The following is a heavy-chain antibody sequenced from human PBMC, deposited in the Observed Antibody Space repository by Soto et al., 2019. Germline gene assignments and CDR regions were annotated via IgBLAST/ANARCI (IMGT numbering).Heavy chain of an antibody. Sequence: GGSLRLSCSASGFTFSSHSMHWVRQAPGKGLKYVSAISSNSNSIYYADSVKGRFTISRDNAKNSLYLHMNSLRAEDTAVYYCARDQGCSSTSCLGYYYYYYMDVWGKGTTVTVSS. CDR2: ISSNSNSI. D-gene: IGHD2-2*01. J-gene: IGHJ6*03. V-gene: IGHV3-64*04. CDR3: ARDQGCSSTSCLGYYYYYYMDV. CDR1: GFTFSSHS.